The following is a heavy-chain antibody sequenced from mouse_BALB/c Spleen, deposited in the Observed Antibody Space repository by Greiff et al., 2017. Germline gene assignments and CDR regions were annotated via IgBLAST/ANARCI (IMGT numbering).Heavy chain of an antibody. CDR2: IDPENGDT. Sequence: EVQLPESGAELVRSGASVKLSCTASGFNIKDYYMHWVKQRPEQGLEWIGWIDPENGDTEYAPKFQGKATMTADTSSNTAYLQLSSRTSEDTAVYYCNELVAMDDWGQGTAVTVSA. J-gene: IGHJ4*01. CDR1: GFNIKDYY. V-gene: IGHV14-4*02. CDR3: NELVAMDD.